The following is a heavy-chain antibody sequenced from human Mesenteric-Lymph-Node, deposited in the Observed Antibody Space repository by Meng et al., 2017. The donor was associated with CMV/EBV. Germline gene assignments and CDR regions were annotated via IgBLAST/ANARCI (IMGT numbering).Heavy chain of an antibody. CDR3: ARLGPRNPYFEYWSGYSSWFDP. J-gene: IGHJ5*02. Sequence: GESLKISCAASGFTFNNYAMTWVRQAPGRGLEWLSYISSSGSTIYYAESVKGRFSISRDNGKNSLYLQMDSLRAEDTAVYHCARLGPRNPYFEYWSGYSSWFDPWGQGTLVTVSS. V-gene: IGHV3-48*03. CDR1: GFTFNNYA. D-gene: IGHD3-3*01. CDR2: ISSSGSTI.